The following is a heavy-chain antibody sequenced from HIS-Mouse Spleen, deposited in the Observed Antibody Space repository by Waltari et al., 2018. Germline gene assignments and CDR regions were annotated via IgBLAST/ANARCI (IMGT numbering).Heavy chain of an antibody. Sequence: EVQLVESGGGLVQPGRSLRLSCAASGFTFDDYAFHWVRQAPGKGLECVSGISWNSGSIGYADSVKGRFTISRDNAKNSLYLQMNSLRAEDTALYYCAKDGRSLNYWGQGTLVTVSS. V-gene: IGHV3-9*01. CDR3: AKDGRSLNY. J-gene: IGHJ4*02. CDR2: ISWNSGSI. CDR1: GFTFDDYA.